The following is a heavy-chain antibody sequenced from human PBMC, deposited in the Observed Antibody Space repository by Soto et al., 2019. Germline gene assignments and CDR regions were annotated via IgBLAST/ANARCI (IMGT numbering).Heavy chain of an antibody. CDR3: ARDGSSGWYETDYYYYGMDV. J-gene: IGHJ6*02. CDR2: TYYRSKWYN. CDR1: GGSVSSNSAS. V-gene: IGHV6-1*01. Sequence: SQTLSLTCAISGGSVSSNSASCNWIRQSPSRGLEWLGRTYYRSKWYNDYAVSVKSRITINPDTSKNQFSLQLNSVTPEDTAVYYCARDGSSGWYETDYYYYGMDVWGQGTTLTVSS. D-gene: IGHD6-19*01.